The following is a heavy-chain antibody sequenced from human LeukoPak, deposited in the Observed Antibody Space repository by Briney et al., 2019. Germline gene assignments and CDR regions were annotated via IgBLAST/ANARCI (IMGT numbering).Heavy chain of an antibody. D-gene: IGHD1-26*01. CDR3: ARDPYSGSPD. Sequence: GGSLRLSCAASGFTFSSYWMNWVRQAPGKGPEWVAAIKEDGGEKDYVDSVKGRFTISRDNAKNSLYLQMNSLRAEDTAVYYCARDPYSGSPDWGQGTLVTVSS. CDR1: GFTFSSYW. V-gene: IGHV3-7*01. CDR2: IKEDGGEK. J-gene: IGHJ4*02.